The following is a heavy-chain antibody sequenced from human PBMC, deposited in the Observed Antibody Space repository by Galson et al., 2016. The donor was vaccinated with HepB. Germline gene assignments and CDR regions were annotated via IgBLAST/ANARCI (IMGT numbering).Heavy chain of an antibody. CDR2: ISYDGSNK. CDR1: GFTFSNNG. D-gene: IGHD3-10*01. Sequence: SLRLSCAASGFTFSNNGMHWVRQAPGKGLEWVAVISYDGSNKYYTDSVEGRFTISRDNSKNTLYLQMKSLRAEDTAVYYCAKDSLLLWFGELSLDYWGQGTLVTVSS. J-gene: IGHJ4*02. V-gene: IGHV3-30*18. CDR3: AKDSLLLWFGELSLDY.